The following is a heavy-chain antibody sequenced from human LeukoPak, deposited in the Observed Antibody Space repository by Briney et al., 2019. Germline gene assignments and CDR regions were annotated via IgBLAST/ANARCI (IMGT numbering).Heavy chain of an antibody. CDR1: GFTFNTYN. V-gene: IGHV3-30*02. CDR3: AKDWYYYGDYYYYYMDV. J-gene: IGHJ6*03. CDR2: IRYDGSNK. Sequence: TGGSLRLSCAASGFTFNTYNMNWVRQAPGKGLEWVAFIRYDGSNKYYADSVKGRFTISRDNSKNTLYLQMNSLRAEDTAVYYCAKDWYYYGDYYYYYMDVWGKGTTVTISS. D-gene: IGHD4-17*01.